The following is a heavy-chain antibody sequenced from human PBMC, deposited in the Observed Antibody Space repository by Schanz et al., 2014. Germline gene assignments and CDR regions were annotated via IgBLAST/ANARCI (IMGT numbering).Heavy chain of an antibody. D-gene: IGHD6-13*01. CDR3: VRGVGIAAAGNAAFDF. Sequence: EVQLVESGGGLVQPGGSLRLSCAASGFTFSSYDMHWVRQFTGKGLQWVSTIGPAGHPYYSDSVKGRFIVSRENAKNSLSLQMNNLRAGDMGVYFCVRGVGIAAAGNAAFDFWGHGTLVTVSS. CDR2: IGPAGHP. CDR1: GFTFSSYD. J-gene: IGHJ3*01. V-gene: IGHV3-13*04.